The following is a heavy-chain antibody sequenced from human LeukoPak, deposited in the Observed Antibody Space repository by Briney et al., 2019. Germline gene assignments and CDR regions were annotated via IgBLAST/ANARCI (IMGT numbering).Heavy chain of an antibody. J-gene: IGHJ2*01. D-gene: IGHD6-13*01. CDR2: ISYDGSNK. CDR3: ARAAYSSSWYEWNWYFDL. CDR1: GFTFSSYG. V-gene: IGHV3-30*03. Sequence: PGGSLRLSCAASGFTFSSYGMHWVRQAPGKGLEWVAVISYDGSNKYYADSVRGRFTISRDNSKNTLYLQMNSLRAEDTAVYYCARAAYSSSWYEWNWYFDLWGRGTLVTVSS.